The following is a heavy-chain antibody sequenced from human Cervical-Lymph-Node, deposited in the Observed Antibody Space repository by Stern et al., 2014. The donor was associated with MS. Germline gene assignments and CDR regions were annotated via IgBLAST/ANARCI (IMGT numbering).Heavy chain of an antibody. J-gene: IGHJ3*02. CDR2: TCSDVTNK. V-gene: IGHV3-33*01. Sequence: VQLVESGGGVVQPGRSLRLSCAASGFAFSSSGMHWVRQAPGKGLEWVAVTCSDVTNKYYADSVRGRFTISRDNSKNTLYLQMNTLRAEDTAVYYCAREAPVEPAATDAFDIWGQGTMVAVSS. CDR1: GFAFSSSG. D-gene: IGHD2-2*01. CDR3: AREAPVEPAATDAFDI.